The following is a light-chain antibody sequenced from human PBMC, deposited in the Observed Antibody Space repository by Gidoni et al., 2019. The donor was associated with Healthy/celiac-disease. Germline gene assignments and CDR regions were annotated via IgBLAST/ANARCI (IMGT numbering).Light chain of an antibody. CDR3: QQYYSTPRT. J-gene: IGKJ1*01. V-gene: IGKV4-1*01. Sequence: DIVMTQSPDSLAVSLGERATINCKSSQSVLYSSNNKNYLAWYQQKPGQPPKLLIYWASTRESVVPDRFSGSGSGTDFTLTISSLQAEDVAVYYCQQYYSTPRTFGQXTKVEIK. CDR1: QSVLYSSNNKNY. CDR2: WAS.